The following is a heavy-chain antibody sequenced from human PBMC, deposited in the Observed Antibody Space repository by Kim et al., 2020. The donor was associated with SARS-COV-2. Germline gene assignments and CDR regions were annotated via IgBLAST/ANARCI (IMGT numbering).Heavy chain of an antibody. CDR3: AKFVWDSSGYYSETAVGYYYGMDV. V-gene: IGHV3-23*01. CDR2: ISGSGGST. Sequence: GGSLRLSCAASGFTFSSYAMSWVRQAPGKGLEWVSAISGSGGSTYYADSVKGRFTISRDNSKNTLYLQMNSLRAEDTAVYYCAKFVWDSSGYYSETAVGYYYGMDVWGQGTTVTVSS. D-gene: IGHD3-22*01. CDR1: GFTFSSYA. J-gene: IGHJ6*02.